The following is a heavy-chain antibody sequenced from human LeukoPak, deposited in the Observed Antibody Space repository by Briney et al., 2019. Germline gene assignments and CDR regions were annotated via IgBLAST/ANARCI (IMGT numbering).Heavy chain of an antibody. D-gene: IGHD2-21*01. Sequence: GGSLRLSCAASGFTFSSYAMSWVRQAPGKGLEWVSAISGSGGSTYYADSVKGRFTISRDNSKNTLYLQMNSLRAEDTAVYYCAEEMGRHCGADYDYWGQGTLVTVSS. V-gene: IGHV3-23*01. CDR3: AEEMGRHCGADYDY. J-gene: IGHJ4*02. CDR2: ISGSGGST. CDR1: GFTFSSYA.